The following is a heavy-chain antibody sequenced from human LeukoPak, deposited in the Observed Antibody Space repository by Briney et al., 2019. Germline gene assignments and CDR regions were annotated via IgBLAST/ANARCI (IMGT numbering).Heavy chain of an antibody. J-gene: IGHJ4*02. CDR3: ARLGGYKGPHNY. CDR1: GGSFSGYY. Sequence: PSETLSLTCAVYGGSFSGYYWSWIRQPPGKGLEWIGEINHSGSTNYNPSLKSRVAISVDTSKNQFSLKLSSVTAADTAVYYCARLGGYKGPHNYWGQGTLVTVSS. D-gene: IGHD5-24*01. CDR2: INHSGST. V-gene: IGHV4-34*01.